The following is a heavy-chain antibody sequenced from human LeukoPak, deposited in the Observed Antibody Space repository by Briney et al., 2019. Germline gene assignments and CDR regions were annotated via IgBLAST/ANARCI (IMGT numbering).Heavy chain of an antibody. Sequence: GGSLRLSCAASGFTFSSYAMSWVRQAPGRGLGWVSAIGGSGGSTYYADSVKGRFTISRDNSKNTLYLQMNSLRAEDTAVYYCAKYSHRTPTYMDYWGQGTLVTVSS. CDR3: AKYSHRTPTYMDY. J-gene: IGHJ4*02. D-gene: IGHD1-14*01. V-gene: IGHV3-23*01. CDR1: GFTFSSYA. CDR2: IGGSGGST.